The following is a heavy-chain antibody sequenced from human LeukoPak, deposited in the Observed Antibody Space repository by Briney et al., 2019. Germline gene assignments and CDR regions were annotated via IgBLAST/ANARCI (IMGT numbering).Heavy chain of an antibody. CDR2: INHSGST. Sequence: SETLSLTCAVYGGSFSGYYWSWIRQPPGKGLEWIGEINHSGSTNYNPSLKSRATISVDTSKNQFSLKLSSVTAADTAVYYCARAYYYDSSGYYPFDYWGQGTLVTVSS. J-gene: IGHJ4*02. CDR3: ARAYYYDSSGYYPFDY. CDR1: GGSFSGYY. V-gene: IGHV4-34*01. D-gene: IGHD3-22*01.